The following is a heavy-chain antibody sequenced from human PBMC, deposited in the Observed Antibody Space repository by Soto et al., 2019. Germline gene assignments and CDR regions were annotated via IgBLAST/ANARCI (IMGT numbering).Heavy chain of an antibody. CDR3: ARVYGSPAYYFDY. D-gene: IGHD3-10*01. CDR1: GGSMIGYY. Sequence: PSETLSLTCSVSGGSMIGYYWTWIRQAPGKGLEWIGYVYYSGSANYNPSPKSRVTISVDTSKNQFSLSLRSVTAADTAVYFCARVYGSPAYYFDYWGRGTLVTVSS. CDR2: VYYSGSA. J-gene: IGHJ4*02. V-gene: IGHV4-59*01.